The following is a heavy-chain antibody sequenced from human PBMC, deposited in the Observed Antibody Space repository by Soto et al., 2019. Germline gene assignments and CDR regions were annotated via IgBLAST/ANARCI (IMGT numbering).Heavy chain of an antibody. CDR1: GFTFSSYA. J-gene: IGHJ4*02. D-gene: IGHD3-3*01. Sequence: PGGSLRLSCAASGFTFSSYAMSWVRQAPGKGLEWVSAISGSGGSTYYADSVKGRFTISRDNSKNTLYLQMNSLRAEDTAVYYCAKDPNRDVLRSLEWPSGPENPTDYWGQGTLVTVSS. CDR2: ISGSGGST. CDR3: AKDPNRDVLRSLEWPSGPENPTDY. V-gene: IGHV3-23*01.